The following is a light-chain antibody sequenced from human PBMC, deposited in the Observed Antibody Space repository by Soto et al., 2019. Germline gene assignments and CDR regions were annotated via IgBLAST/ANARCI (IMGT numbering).Light chain of an antibody. CDR3: QQYGGSPLYT. CDR2: GAS. V-gene: IGKV3-20*01. Sequence: EIVLTQSPSTLSLSPGDRATLSCRASQSVSSSDLAWYQQKPGQAPRLLISGASTRSTGIPDRFSGSGSGTDFTLTIIRLEPEDFAVYYCQQYGGSPLYTFGQGTKLEIK. CDR1: QSVSSSD. J-gene: IGKJ2*01.